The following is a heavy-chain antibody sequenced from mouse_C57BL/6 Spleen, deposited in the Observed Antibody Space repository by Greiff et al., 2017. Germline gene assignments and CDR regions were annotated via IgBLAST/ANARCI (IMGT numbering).Heavy chain of an antibody. CDR1: GYSFTSYY. V-gene: IGHV1-66*01. J-gene: IGHJ4*01. CDR2: IYPGSGNT. CDR3: AKLGLGDAMDY. D-gene: IGHD4-1*01. Sequence: VQLQESGPELVKPGASVKISCKASGYSFTSYYIHWVKQRPGQGLEWIGWIYPGSGNTKYNEKFKGKATLTADTSSSTAYMQLSSLTSEDSAVYYCAKLGLGDAMDYWGQGTSVTVSS.